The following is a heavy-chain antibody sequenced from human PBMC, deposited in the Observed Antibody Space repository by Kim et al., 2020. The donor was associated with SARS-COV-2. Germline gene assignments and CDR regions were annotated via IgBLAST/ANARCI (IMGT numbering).Heavy chain of an antibody. Sequence: SETLSLTCAVYGGSFSGYYWSWIRQPPGKGLEWIGEINHSGSTNYNPSLKSRVTISVDTSKNQFSLKLSSVTAADTAVYYCARTPRYSGSYYVVRYYYYYGMDVWGQGTTVTVSS. CDR3: ARTPRYSGSYYVVRYYYYYGMDV. D-gene: IGHD1-26*01. J-gene: IGHJ6*02. CDR1: GGSFSGYY. CDR2: INHSGST. V-gene: IGHV4-34*01.